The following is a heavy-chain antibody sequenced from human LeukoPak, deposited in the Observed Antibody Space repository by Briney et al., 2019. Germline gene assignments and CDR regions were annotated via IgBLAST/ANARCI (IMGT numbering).Heavy chain of an antibody. CDR3: ARDFYSITIFGVATSDNWFDP. D-gene: IGHD3-3*01. CDR2: ISAYNGNT. J-gene: IGHJ5*02. CDR1: GYTFTSYG. Sequence: ASVKVSCKASGYTFTSYGISWVRQAPGQGLEWMGWISAYNGNTNHAQKLQGRVTMTTDTSTSTAHMELRSLRSDDTAVYYCARDFYSITIFGVATSDNWFDPWGQGTLVTVSS. V-gene: IGHV1-18*01.